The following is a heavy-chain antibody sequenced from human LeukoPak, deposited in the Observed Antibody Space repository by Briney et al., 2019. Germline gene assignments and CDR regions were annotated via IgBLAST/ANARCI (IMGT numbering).Heavy chain of an antibody. D-gene: IGHD3-22*01. Sequence: GGSLRLSCAASGFTFSSFGMHWVRQAPGRGLEWVALILYDNKYYADPVKGRFTISRDNSKNTLYLQMDSLRAEDTAVYYCANTYYYDSSGYSPFDYWGQGTLVTVSS. CDR1: GFTFSSFG. J-gene: IGHJ4*02. V-gene: IGHV3-30*02. CDR2: ILYDNK. CDR3: ANTYYYDSSGYSPFDY.